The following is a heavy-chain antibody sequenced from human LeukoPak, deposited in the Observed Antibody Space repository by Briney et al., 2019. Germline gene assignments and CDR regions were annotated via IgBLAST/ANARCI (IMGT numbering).Heavy chain of an antibody. Sequence: GGSLRLSCVASGFTFSSYAMSWVRQAPGKGLDWASAISGSGTTTYYADSVKGRFTISRDISKNTLYLQMNSLRAEDTAVYYCAKPLSAASGTDFHYWGQGTLVTVSS. D-gene: IGHD6-13*01. V-gene: IGHV3-23*01. CDR2: ISGSGTTT. CDR3: AKPLSAASGTDFHY. CDR1: GFTFSSYA. J-gene: IGHJ4*02.